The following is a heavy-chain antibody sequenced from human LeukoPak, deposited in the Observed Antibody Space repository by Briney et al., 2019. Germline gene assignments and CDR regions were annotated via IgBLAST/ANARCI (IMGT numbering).Heavy chain of an antibody. J-gene: IGHJ4*02. CDR2: INAYNGHT. V-gene: IGHV1-18*01. CDR1: GYTFTSHG. CDR3: ARGEYNYFDY. D-gene: IGHD2/OR15-2a*01. Sequence: GASVKVSRKASGYTFTSHGITWVRQAPGQGLEWVGWINAYNGHTNYIQNLQGRATMTTDTSTSTAYMELRSLRSDDTAVYYCARGEYNYFDYWGQGTLVTVSS.